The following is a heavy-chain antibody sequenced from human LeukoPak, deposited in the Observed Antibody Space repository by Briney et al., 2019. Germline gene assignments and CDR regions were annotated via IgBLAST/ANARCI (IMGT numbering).Heavy chain of an antibody. Sequence: GGSLRLSCAASGFTFSSYGMHWVRQAPGKGLEWVAFIRYDGSNKYYADSVKGRFTISRDNSKNTLYLQMNSLRAEDTAVYYCAKDRGYDFWSGYYSFDYWGQGTLVTVSS. CDR3: AKDRGYDFWSGYYSFDY. J-gene: IGHJ4*02. V-gene: IGHV3-30*02. D-gene: IGHD3-3*01. CDR1: GFTFSSYG. CDR2: IRYDGSNK.